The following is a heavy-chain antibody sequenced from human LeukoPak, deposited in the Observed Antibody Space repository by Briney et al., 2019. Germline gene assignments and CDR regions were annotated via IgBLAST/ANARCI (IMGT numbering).Heavy chain of an antibody. J-gene: IGHJ1*01. CDR1: GYSFTSYW. V-gene: IGHV5-51*01. Sequence: EEALKISCKGSGYSFTSYWIGWVRQMPRKGLEWMGIIYPGDWETSDSPSFQGQVTISADKSISTAYLQWSSLKASDTAMYYCARRSESSEYFQHWGQGTLVTVS. CDR3: ARRSESSEYFQH. D-gene: IGHD3-10*01. CDR2: IYPGDWET.